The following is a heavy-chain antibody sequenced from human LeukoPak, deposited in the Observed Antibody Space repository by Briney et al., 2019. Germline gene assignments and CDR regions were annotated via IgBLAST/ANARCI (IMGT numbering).Heavy chain of an antibody. D-gene: IGHD3-16*01. CDR1: GFTFSSYA. V-gene: IGHV3-7*01. J-gene: IGHJ5*02. CDR3: ASHSYGYNH. CDR2: IKQDGSEK. Sequence: GGSLRLSCAASGFTFSSYAMSWVRQAPGKGLEWVANIKQDGSEKNYVDSVKGRFTIFRDNARNSLYLQMNSLRAEDTAVYYCASHSYGYNHWGQGTLVIVSS.